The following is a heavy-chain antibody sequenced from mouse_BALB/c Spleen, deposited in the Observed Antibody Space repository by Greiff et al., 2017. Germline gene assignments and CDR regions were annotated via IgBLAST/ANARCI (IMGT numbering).Heavy chain of an antibody. CDR1: GFTFSSFG. Sequence: EVQLQESGGGLVQPGGSRKLSCAASGFTFSSFGMHWVRQAPEKGLEWVAYISSGSSTIYYADTVKGRFTISRDNPKNTLFLQMSSLRSEDTAMYYCARGDDYDDYWYFDVWGAGTTVTVSS. J-gene: IGHJ1*01. CDR3: ARGDDYDDYWYFDV. V-gene: IGHV5-17*02. CDR2: ISSGSSTI. D-gene: IGHD2-4*01.